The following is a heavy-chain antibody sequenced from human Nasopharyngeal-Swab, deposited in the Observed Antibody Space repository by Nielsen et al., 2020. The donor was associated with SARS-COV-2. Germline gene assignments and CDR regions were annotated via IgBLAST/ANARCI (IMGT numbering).Heavy chain of an antibody. CDR3: ARRGYGGSGSYYFYYYMDV. J-gene: IGHJ6*03. Sequence: GESLKISCKGSGYNFTTYWIGWVRQMPGKGLEWMGIIYLGDSDTRYSPSFQGQVTISADKSISTAYLQWSSLKASDTAMYYCARRGYGGSGSYYFYYYMDVWGKGTTVTVSS. CDR2: IYLGDSDT. D-gene: IGHD4-23*01. CDR1: GYNFTTYW. V-gene: IGHV5-51*01.